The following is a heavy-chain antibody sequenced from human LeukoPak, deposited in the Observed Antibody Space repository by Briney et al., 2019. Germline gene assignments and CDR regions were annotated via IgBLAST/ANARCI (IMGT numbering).Heavy chain of an antibody. CDR3: VKAGARSGPGYYNYYYMDV. J-gene: IGHJ6*03. D-gene: IGHD5-12*01. CDR1: GFTFSRYG. Sequence: GGSLRLSCEASGFTFSRYGMHWVRQAPGKGLEWVAVIWYDASTQYYADSVRGRFTISRDNSKNTVSLLMNSLRADDTAVYYCVKAGARSGPGYYNYYYMDVWGKGTTVTVSS. CDR2: IWYDASTQ. V-gene: IGHV3-33*03.